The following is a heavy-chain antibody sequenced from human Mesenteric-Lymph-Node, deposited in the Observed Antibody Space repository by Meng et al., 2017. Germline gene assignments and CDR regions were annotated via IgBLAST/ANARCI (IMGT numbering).Heavy chain of an antibody. J-gene: IGHJ6*02. CDR3: ARDRVVYYGSGSDYYYYGMDV. CDR2: IFYSGTT. D-gene: IGHD3-10*01. V-gene: IGHV4-59*01. CDR1: GGSISSYY. Sequence: SETLSLTCTVSGGSISSYYWSWIRQPPGKGLEWIGYIFYSGTTNYNPSLKSRVTISVDTSKTQSSLKLSSVAAADTAVYYCARDRVVYYGSGSDYYYYGMDVWGQGTTVTVSS.